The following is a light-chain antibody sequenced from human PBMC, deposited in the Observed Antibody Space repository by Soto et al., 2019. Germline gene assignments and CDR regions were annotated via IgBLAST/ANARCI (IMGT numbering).Light chain of an antibody. CDR1: QSISSY. CDR2: AAS. J-gene: IGKJ1*01. Sequence: QMTQSPSSLSASVGDIVTITCRASQSISSYLNWYQKKPGKAPELLIYAASSLQSGVPSRFSGSGSGTGFTLTISSLQPEDFATYYCQHSYSTPWTFCQGTKVDVK. V-gene: IGKV1-39*01. CDR3: QHSYSTPWT.